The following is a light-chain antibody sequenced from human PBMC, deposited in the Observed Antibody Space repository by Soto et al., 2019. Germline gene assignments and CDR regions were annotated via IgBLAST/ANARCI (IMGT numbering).Light chain of an antibody. CDR3: QQYTTYWT. J-gene: IGKJ1*01. V-gene: IGKV1-5*01. Sequence: DIQLTQSPSTLSASLGDRVSITCRASQTISRWLAWYQQKPGKAPKLLIYDASSLESGVPSRFSGSGSGTELPLTISSLQSDDFATSYCQQYTTYWTFGQGTKVFIK. CDR1: QTISRW. CDR2: DAS.